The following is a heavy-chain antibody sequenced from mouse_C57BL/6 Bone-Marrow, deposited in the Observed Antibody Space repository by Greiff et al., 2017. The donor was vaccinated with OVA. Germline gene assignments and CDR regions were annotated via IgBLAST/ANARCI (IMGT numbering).Heavy chain of an antibody. CDR2: ISSGGSYT. CDR3: ARRGLRRPFAY. CDR1: GFTFSSYG. J-gene: IGHJ3*01. Sequence: EVNVVESGGDLVKPGGSLKLSCAASGFTFSSYGMSWVRQTPDKRLEWVATISSGGSYTYSPDSVKGRFTSARDKAKNTLYLQMSSLKSEDTAMYYCARRGLRRPFAYWGQGTLVTVSA. V-gene: IGHV5-6*02. D-gene: IGHD2-2*01.